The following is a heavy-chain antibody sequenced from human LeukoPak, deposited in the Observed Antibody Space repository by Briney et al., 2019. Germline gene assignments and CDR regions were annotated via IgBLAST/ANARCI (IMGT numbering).Heavy chain of an antibody. J-gene: IGHJ4*02. Sequence: SETLSLTCTVSGGPIRSYYWSWIRQPPGKGLEWIGYIYTSGTANYNPSLKSRVTMSADTSKNQFSLKLDSVTAADTAVYYCARSRPAPKEFDHWGQGTLVAVSS. CDR3: ARSRPAPKEFDH. D-gene: IGHD2-2*01. CDR1: GGPIRSYY. CDR2: IYTSGTA. V-gene: IGHV4-4*09.